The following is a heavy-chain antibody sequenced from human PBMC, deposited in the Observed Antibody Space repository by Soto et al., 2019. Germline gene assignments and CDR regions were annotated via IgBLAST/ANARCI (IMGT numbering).Heavy chain of an antibody. V-gene: IGHV3-49*03. D-gene: IGHD6-13*01. CDR1: GFTFGDYA. CDR2: IRSKAYGGTT. CDR3: TRLIAAAGKVDDAFDI. Sequence: GGSLRLSCTSSGFTFGDYAMSLFRQAPGKGLEWVGFIRSKAYGGTTEYAASVKGRFTISRDDSKSIAYLQMNSLKTEDTAVYYCTRLIAAAGKVDDAFDIWGQGTMVTVSS. J-gene: IGHJ3*02.